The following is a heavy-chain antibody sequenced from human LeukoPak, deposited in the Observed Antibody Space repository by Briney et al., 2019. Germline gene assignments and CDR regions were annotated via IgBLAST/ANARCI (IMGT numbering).Heavy chain of an antibody. J-gene: IGHJ4*02. V-gene: IGHV4-61*08. CDR2: IYSTGST. CDR3: ARTKSQSGSYRYYFDS. CDR1: GGSVGSGGHF. D-gene: IGHD1-26*01. Sequence: SETLSLTCAVSGGSVGSGGHFWSWIRQPPGKGLEWIGYIYSTGSTNYNPSLKSRITMSVDTSKDQFSLKLSSVIAADTAVYYCARTKSQSGSYRYYFDSWGQGTLVTVSS.